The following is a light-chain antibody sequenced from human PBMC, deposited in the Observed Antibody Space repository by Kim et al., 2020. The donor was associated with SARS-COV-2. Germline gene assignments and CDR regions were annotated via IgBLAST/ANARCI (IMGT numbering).Light chain of an antibody. CDR1: QTISTF. CDR2: SSS. CDR3: QQSYRTPYT. V-gene: IGKV1-39*01. Sequence: STSLGDRVTITCRASQTISTFLNWYQQKPGKAPNLLISSSSTLQSGAPSRFSGSGSGTDFTLTISSLQPEDIATYYCQQSYRTPYTFGQGTKPEI. J-gene: IGKJ2*01.